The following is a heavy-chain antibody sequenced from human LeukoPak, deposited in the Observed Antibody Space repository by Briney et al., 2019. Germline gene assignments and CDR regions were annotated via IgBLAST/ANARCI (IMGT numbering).Heavy chain of an antibody. J-gene: IGHJ5*02. CDR1: GGSFSGYY. Sequence: SETLSLTCAVYGGSFSGYYWSWIRQPPGKGLEWIGEINHSGSTNYNPSLKSRVTISVDTSKNQFSLKLSSVTAADTAVYYCAREAIAAAGTDWFDPWGQGTLVTVSS. V-gene: IGHV4-34*01. CDR2: INHSGST. D-gene: IGHD6-13*01. CDR3: AREAIAAAGTDWFDP.